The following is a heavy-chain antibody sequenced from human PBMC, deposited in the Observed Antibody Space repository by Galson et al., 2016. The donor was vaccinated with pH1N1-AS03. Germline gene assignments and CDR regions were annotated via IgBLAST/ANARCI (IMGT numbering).Heavy chain of an antibody. V-gene: IGHV4-34*12. CDR1: GGSVSGYG. CDR3: ARSRIVVGVVGPGRVRDYFDP. D-gene: IGHD3-22*01. CDR2: VIHGGSI. J-gene: IGHJ5*02. Sequence: SETLSLTCAVYGGSVSGYGWSWIRQSPGKGLAWIGEVIHGGSIIYNPSLTSRVTISGDTSRNQFSLQLNSVTAADTAVYYCARSRIVVGVVGPGRVRDYFDPWRQGTLVTVSS.